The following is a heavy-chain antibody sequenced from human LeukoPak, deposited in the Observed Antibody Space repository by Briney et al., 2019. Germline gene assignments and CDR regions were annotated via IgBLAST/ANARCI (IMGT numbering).Heavy chain of an antibody. CDR1: GFTFSSYG. V-gene: IGHV3-30*18. CDR2: ISYDGSNK. D-gene: IGHD3-22*01. J-gene: IGHJ4*02. CDR3: AKSESRGHYYDSSGYYLFDY. Sequence: GGSLRLSCAASGFTFSSYGMHWVRQAPGKGLEGVAVISYDGSNKYYADSVKGRFTISRDNSKNTLYLQMNSLRAEDTAVYYCAKSESRGHYYDSSGYYLFDYWGQGTLVTVSS.